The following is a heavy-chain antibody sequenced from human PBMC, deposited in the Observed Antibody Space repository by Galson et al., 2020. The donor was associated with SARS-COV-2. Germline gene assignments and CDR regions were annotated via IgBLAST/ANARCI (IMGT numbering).Heavy chain of an antibody. CDR3: ARSIMITFGGVSDWFDP. CDR2: IYYSGST. Sequence: SETLSLTCTVSGGSISSGGYYWSWIRQHPGKGLEWIGYIYYSGSTYYNPSLKSRVTISVDTSKNQFSLKLSSVTAADTAVYYCARSIMITFGGVSDWFDPWGQGTLVTVSS. D-gene: IGHD3-16*01. CDR1: GGSISSGGYY. V-gene: IGHV4-31*03. J-gene: IGHJ5*02.